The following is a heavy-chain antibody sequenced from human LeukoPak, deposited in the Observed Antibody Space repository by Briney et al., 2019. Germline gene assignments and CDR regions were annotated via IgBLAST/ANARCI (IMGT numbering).Heavy chain of an antibody. J-gene: IGHJ4*03. CDR3: ARGPTISETGYFDY. D-gene: IGHD1-1*01. V-gene: IGHV4-34*01. Sequence: SETLSLTCAVSGGSLSAYYWRSIRQSPGKGLEWIAEINHRGDTNYNPSVKSRVTISVDTSKNQFSLKVTSLTAADTAVYYCARGPTISETGYFDYWGQGTLVTVSS. CDR2: INHRGDT. CDR1: GGSLSAYY.